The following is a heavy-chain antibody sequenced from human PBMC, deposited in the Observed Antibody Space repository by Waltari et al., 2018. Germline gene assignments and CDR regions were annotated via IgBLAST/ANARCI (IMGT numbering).Heavy chain of an antibody. Sequence: QVQLVQSGAEVKKPGATVKVSCTPSGYTFSNFAIHWVRQAPGQRLEWMGWITAGNDNTKYSQKFQGRLTITRDTSASTAYMELSSLTSEDTAVYYCAAFTSGWSYGMDVWGQGTTVTVSS. D-gene: IGHD6-19*01. CDR1: GYTFSNFA. J-gene: IGHJ6*02. CDR2: ITAGNDNT. CDR3: AAFTSGWSYGMDV. V-gene: IGHV1-3*01.